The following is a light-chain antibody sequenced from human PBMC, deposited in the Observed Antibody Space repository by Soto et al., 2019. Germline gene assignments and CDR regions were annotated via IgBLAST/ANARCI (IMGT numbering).Light chain of an antibody. CDR2: DAS. V-gene: IGKV1-5*01. CDR3: QPYHSFPLT. Sequence: GERGTITGRASQTISTWMAWYQQKPGKAPKLLVYDASTLQSGVASRFSGSGSGTEFTLIISGLQPDDSATYYCQPYHSFPLTFGQATKV. CDR1: QTISTW. J-gene: IGKJ1*01.